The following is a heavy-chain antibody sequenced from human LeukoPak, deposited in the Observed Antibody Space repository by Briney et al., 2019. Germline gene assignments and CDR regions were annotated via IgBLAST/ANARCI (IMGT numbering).Heavy chain of an antibody. Sequence: PGGSLRLSCAASGFTFSNAWMNWVRQAPGKGLEWVGRLKSKTDGGTTDYAAPVKGRFTISRDDSKNTLYLQMNSLKTEDTAVYYCTTLITKTYYYDSSGQTSPDYWGQGTLVTVSS. CDR1: GFTFSNAW. CDR2: LKSKTDGGTT. V-gene: IGHV3-15*07. J-gene: IGHJ4*02. D-gene: IGHD3-22*01. CDR3: TTLITKTYYYDSSGQTSPDY.